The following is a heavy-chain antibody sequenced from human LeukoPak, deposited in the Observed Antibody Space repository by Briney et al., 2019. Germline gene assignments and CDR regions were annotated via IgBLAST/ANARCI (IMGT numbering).Heavy chain of an antibody. Sequence: WASVKVSCKASGGTFSSYAISWVRQAPGQGLEWMGGIIPIFGTANYAQKFQGRVTITADESTSTAYMELSSLRSEDTAVYYCASSLDPHIVATDMYYFDYWGQGTLVTVSS. CDR3: ASSLDPHIVATDMYYFDY. D-gene: IGHD5-12*01. CDR1: GGTFSSYA. J-gene: IGHJ4*02. V-gene: IGHV1-69*13. CDR2: IIPIFGTA.